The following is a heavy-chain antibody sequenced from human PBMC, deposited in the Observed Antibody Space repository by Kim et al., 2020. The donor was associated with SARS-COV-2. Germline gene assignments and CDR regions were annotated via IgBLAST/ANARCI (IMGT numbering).Heavy chain of an antibody. Sequence: GRFTISRDNSKNSLYLQMSSLRAEDTAVYYCAKGSPQAYCSGGICYSFDYWGQGTLVTVSS. CDR3: AKGSPQAYCSGGICYSFDY. V-gene: IGHV3-23*01. D-gene: IGHD2-15*01. J-gene: IGHJ4*02.